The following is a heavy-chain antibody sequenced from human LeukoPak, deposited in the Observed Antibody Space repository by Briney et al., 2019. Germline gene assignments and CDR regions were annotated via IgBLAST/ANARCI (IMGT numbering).Heavy chain of an antibody. Sequence: SDTLSLTCAVSGYSISSNNWWAWIRQPPGKGLEWIGYTYYSGNTYYNPYNPSLTSRVTMSVDTSKNQFSLKLDSVTEIDTAMYYCARNQAVAANRGAFDIWGQGTMVTVSS. CDR2: TYYSGNT. CDR1: GYSISSNNW. J-gene: IGHJ3*02. V-gene: IGHV4-28*01. D-gene: IGHD6-19*01. CDR3: ARNQAVAANRGAFDI.